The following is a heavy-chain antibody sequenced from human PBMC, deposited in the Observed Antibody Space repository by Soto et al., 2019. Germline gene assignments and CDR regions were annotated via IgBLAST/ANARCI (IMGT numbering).Heavy chain of an antibody. V-gene: IGHV3-21*01. CDR1: GFTFSSYS. J-gene: IGHJ5*02. CDR3: ARVKSVGYCSSTSCYGGILPWLDP. Sequence: GGSLRLSCAASGFTFSSYSMNWVRQAPGKGLEWVSSISSSSSYIYYADSVKGRFTISRDNAKNSLYLQMNSLRAEDTAVYYCARVKSVGYCSSTSCYGGILPWLDPWGQGSLVTVSS. CDR2: ISSSSSYI. D-gene: IGHD2-2*03.